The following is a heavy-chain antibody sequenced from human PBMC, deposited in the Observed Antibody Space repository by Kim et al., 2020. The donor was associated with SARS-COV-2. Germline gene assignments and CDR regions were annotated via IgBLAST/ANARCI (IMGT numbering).Heavy chain of an antibody. CDR2: T. CDR3: ARARSRGWFDP. Sequence: TNYNPSLKSRVTISVDTSKNQFSLKLSSVTAADTAVYYCARARSRGWFDPWGQGTLVTVSS. V-gene: IGHV4-34*01. J-gene: IGHJ5*02.